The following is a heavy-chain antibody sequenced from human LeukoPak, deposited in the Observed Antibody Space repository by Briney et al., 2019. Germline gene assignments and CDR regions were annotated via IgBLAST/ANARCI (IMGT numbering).Heavy chain of an antibody. CDR1: GVTVSGDY. D-gene: IGHD3-10*01. J-gene: IGHJ4*02. CDR2: IYSGGNP. CDR3: ANRMSF. V-gene: IGHV3-53*04. Sequence: GGSLRLSCVASGVTVSGDYMSWVRQAPGKGLEWVSLIYSGGNPYYADSVRGRFTIYRHNTKNTLYLQMSSLRTEDTAIYYCANRMSFGGPGTLVTVSS.